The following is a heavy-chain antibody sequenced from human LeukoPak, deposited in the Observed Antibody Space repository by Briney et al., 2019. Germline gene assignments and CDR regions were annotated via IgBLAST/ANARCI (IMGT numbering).Heavy chain of an antibody. J-gene: IGHJ4*03. CDR1: GESFNRYY. CDR2: IDHRGDT. CDR3: ARGPTISGTGYFDY. Sequence: SETLSLTCAVYGESFNRYYWSWIRQSPGKGLEWIAEIDHRGDTNYNPSVKGRVIISIDASKNQFSLKVKSVTATDTAVYYCARGPTISGTGYFDYWGQGTLVTVSS. V-gene: IGHV4-34*01. D-gene: IGHD1-7*01.